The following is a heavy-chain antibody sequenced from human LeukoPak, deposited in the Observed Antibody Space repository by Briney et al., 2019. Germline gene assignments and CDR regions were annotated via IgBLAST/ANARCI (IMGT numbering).Heavy chain of an antibody. CDR2: INPSGGST. V-gene: IGHV1-46*01. J-gene: IGHJ4*02. CDR1: GYTFTSYY. Sequence: ASVKVSCKASGYTFTSYYMHWVRQAPGQGLEWMGIINPSGGSTSYAQKFQGRVTMTRDTSTSTVYMELSSLRSEDTAVYYCARDCLGGVYDFWSGYYCGPDYWGQGTLVTVSS. D-gene: IGHD3-3*01. CDR3: ARDCLGGVYDFWSGYYCGPDY.